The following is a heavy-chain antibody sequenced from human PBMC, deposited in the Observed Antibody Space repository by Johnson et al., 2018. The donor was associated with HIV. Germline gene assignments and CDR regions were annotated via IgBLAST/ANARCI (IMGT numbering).Heavy chain of an antibody. CDR3: ARARMTTVTNDAFDI. D-gene: IGHD4-17*01. V-gene: IGHV3-30-3*01. Sequence: QVQLVESGGGVVRPGGSLRLSCAASGFTFSSYAMHWVRQAPGKGLEWVAVISSDGSNKYYADSVKGRLTISRDNSKNTLYLQMNSLRAEDTAVYYCARARMTTVTNDAFDIWGQGTMVTVSS. CDR2: ISSDGSNK. CDR1: GFTFSSYA. J-gene: IGHJ3*02.